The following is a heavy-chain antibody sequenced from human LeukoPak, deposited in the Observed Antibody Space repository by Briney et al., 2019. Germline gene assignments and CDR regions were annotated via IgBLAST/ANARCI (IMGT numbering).Heavy chain of an antibody. CDR3: NRWLGGSYSNY. Sequence: GGSLRLSCATSGFTFGDYAITWVRQASGKGLEWVGFIRGKPSSGTTEYAASVKGRFTISRDDSKSIAYLQMDSLKTEDTAVHYCNRWLGGSYSNYWGQGTLVTVSS. CDR2: IRGKPSSGTT. CDR1: GFTFGDYA. V-gene: IGHV3-49*04. J-gene: IGHJ4*02. D-gene: IGHD1-26*01.